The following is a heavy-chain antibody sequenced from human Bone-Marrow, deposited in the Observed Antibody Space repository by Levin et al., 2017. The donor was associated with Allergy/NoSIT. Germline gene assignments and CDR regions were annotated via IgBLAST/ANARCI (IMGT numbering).Heavy chain of an antibody. D-gene: IGHD3-9*01. CDR3: ARLDGYYFDY. CDR1: GGSISSAGYH. Sequence: PSETLSFTCTVSGGSISSAGYHWTWIRQSPGKGLEWIGYISYRGTTYYNPSLKSRLTMSLDTSEQRFSLNLNSVTAADTAIYYCARLDGYYFDYWGQGTLVTVSS. J-gene: IGHJ4*02. CDR2: ISYRGTT. V-gene: IGHV4-31*03.